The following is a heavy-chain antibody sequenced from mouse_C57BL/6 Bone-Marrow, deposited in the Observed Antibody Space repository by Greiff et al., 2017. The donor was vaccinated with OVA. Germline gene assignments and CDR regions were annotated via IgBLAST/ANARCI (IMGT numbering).Heavy chain of an antibody. D-gene: IGHD2-4*01. V-gene: IGHV1-72*01. CDR2: IDPNSGGT. CDR1: GYTFTSYW. Sequence: QVQLQQPGAELVKPGASVKLSCKASGYTFTSYWMHWVKQRPGQGLEWIGRIDPNSGGTKYNEKFRSKATLTVDKPSSTAYMQLSSLTSEDSAVYYCARGYYDPFAYWGQGTLVTVSA. J-gene: IGHJ3*01. CDR3: ARGYYDPFAY.